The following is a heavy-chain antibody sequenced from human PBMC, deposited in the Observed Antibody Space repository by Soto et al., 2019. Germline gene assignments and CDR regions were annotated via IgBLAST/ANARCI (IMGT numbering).Heavy chain of an antibody. CDR1: GFSLSTSGVG. V-gene: IGHV2-5*02. CDR2: IYWDDDK. J-gene: IGHJ4*02. D-gene: IGHD3-9*01. CDR3: ARKGPEDWPLDY. Sequence: QITLKESGPTLVKPTQTLTLTCTFSGFSLSTSGVGVGWIRQPPGKALEWLAVIYWDDDKRYSPSLKNRLTITKDTSKNQVVLTMTNMDPMDTGTYYCARKGPEDWPLDYWGQGTLVTVSS.